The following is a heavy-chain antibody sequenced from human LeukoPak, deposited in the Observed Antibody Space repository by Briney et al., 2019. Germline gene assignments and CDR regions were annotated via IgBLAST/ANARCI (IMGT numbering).Heavy chain of an antibody. J-gene: IGHJ4*02. V-gene: IGHV4-59*01. D-gene: IGHD6-19*01. CDR2: VFYSGTT. Sequence: PSETLFLTCSVSRGSISTYYWSWIRQPPGKGLEWIGFVFYSGTTNSNPSVKSRVSMSVDMSKNHLSLELTSVTAADSAVYYCARSRSSSPYYFDTWGQGTLVTVSS. CDR1: RGSISTYY. CDR3: ARSRSSSPYYFDT.